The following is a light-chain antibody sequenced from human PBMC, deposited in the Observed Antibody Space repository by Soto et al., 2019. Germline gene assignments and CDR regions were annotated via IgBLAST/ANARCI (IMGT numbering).Light chain of an antibody. Sequence: DIHMTQSPSSLSASVGDRVTITCQARQDIDNSLNWYQQKPGRAPKLLIYGASDLEAGVPSRFRGTGSGTDFTFTISSLQPEDIATYYCQQYRNLPRTFGQGTKLDI. CDR3: QQYRNLPRT. V-gene: IGKV1-33*01. J-gene: IGKJ2*01. CDR1: QDIDNS. CDR2: GAS.